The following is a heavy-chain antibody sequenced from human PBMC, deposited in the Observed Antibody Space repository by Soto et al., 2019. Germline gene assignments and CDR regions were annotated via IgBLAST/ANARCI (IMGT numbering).Heavy chain of an antibody. CDR1: AYSSSNNW. CDR3: ARHKGDYGMDV. V-gene: IGHV5-51*01. CDR2: IYPDDSET. J-gene: IGHJ6*02. Sequence: PGESLKISCKGSAYSSSNNWIGWVRQMPGKGLEWMGIIYPDDSETRYSPSFQGQVTISADKSNNTAYLQWSSLKASDTAMYYCARHKGDYGMDVCGQGTTVTGS. D-gene: IGHD3-10*01.